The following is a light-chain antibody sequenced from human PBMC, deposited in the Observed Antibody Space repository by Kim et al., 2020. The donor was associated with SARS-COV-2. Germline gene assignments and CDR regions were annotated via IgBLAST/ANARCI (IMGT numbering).Light chain of an antibody. CDR2: KAS. J-gene: IGKJ1*01. V-gene: IGKV1-5*03. CDR1: QSVSDW. Sequence: DIQMTQSPSTLSASVGDRVTITCRASQSVSDWLAWYQQKPGKAPKLLIYKASSLQSGVPLRFSASGSGTEFTLTISSLQPDDFATYCCQQYNSYPWTFGQGTKVDIK. CDR3: QQYNSYPWT.